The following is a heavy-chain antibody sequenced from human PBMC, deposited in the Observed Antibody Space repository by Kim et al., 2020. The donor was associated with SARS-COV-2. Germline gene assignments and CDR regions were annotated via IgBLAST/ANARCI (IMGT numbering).Heavy chain of an antibody. V-gene: IGHV3-33*03. Sequence: GRFTISRAQSKNTLYLQMNSLRAEDTAVYYCAKEWGYDYSNNYYYYGMDVWGQGTTVTVSS. D-gene: IGHD4-4*01. J-gene: IGHJ6*02. CDR3: AKEWGYDYSNNYYYYGMDV.